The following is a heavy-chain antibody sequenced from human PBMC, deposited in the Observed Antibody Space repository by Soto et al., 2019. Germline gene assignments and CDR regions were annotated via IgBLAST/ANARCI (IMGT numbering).Heavy chain of an antibody. D-gene: IGHD2-15*01. CDR2: IYYSGST. CDR3: ARVYIVVVVAAPNDAFDI. J-gene: IGHJ3*02. V-gene: IGHV4-39*01. Sequence: ETLSLTCTVSGGSTSSSSYYWGWIRQPPGKGLEWIGSIYYSGSTYYNPSLKSRVTISVDTSKNQFSLKLSSVTAADTAVYYCARVYIVVVVAAPNDAFDIWGQGTMVTVSS. CDR1: GGSTSSSSYY.